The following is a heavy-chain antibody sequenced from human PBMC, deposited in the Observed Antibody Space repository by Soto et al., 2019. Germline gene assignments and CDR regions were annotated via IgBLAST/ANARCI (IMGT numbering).Heavy chain of an antibody. Sequence: GGSLRLSCAASGFTFSSYAMSWVRQAPGKGLEWVSAISGSGGSTYYADSVKGRFTISRDNSKNTLYRQMNSLRAEDTAVYYCAKGMVYSSGWYAFDIWGQGTMVTVSS. CDR1: GFTFSSYA. CDR3: AKGMVYSSGWYAFDI. D-gene: IGHD6-19*01. CDR2: ISGSGGST. V-gene: IGHV3-23*01. J-gene: IGHJ3*02.